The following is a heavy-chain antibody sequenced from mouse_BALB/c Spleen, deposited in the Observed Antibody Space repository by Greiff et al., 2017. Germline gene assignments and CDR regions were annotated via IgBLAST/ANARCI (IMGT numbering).Heavy chain of an antibody. V-gene: IGHV1-31*01. CDR2: INPYNGAT. J-gene: IGHJ3*01. D-gene: IGHD1-1*01. CDR1: GYSFTGYY. CDR3: AREDYGSSSFAY. Sequence: DVKLVESGPELVKPGASVKISCKASGYSFTGYYMHWVKQSHVKSLEWIGRINPYNGATSYNQNFKDKASLTVDKSSSTAYMELHSLTSEDSAVYYCAREDYGSSSFAYWGQGTLVTVSA.